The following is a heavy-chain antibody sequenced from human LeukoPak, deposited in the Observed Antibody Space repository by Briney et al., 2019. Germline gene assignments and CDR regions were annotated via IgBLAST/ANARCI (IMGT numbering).Heavy chain of an antibody. CDR1: GGPYSGYF. V-gene: IGHV4-34*01. CDR3: ARVGLGYYDTSVYFRGPFDS. Sequence: SETLGLMCAVYGGPYSGYFGSWIRQPPGKGLEWIGEINHSGSTNYNPSLKSRVTISVDTSKNQFSLKLSSVTAADTAVYYCARVGLGYYDTSVYFRGPFDSWGQGTLVTVSS. CDR2: INHSGST. D-gene: IGHD3-22*01. J-gene: IGHJ4*02.